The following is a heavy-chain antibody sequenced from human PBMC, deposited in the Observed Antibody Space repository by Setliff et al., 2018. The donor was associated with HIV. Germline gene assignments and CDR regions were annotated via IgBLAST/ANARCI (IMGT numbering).Heavy chain of an antibody. CDR3: AGESDSSSWYRYYYYYGMDV. CDR2: ISSNGGST. D-gene: IGHD6-13*01. J-gene: IGHJ6*02. V-gene: IGHV3-64*04. CDR1: GFTFSSYV. Sequence: GGSLRLSCSASGFTFSSYVMHWVRQAPGKGLEYVSAISSNGGSTYYADSVRGRFTISRDNAKNSLYLQMNSLRAEDTAVYYCAGESDSSSWYRYYYYYGMDVWGQGTTVTVSS.